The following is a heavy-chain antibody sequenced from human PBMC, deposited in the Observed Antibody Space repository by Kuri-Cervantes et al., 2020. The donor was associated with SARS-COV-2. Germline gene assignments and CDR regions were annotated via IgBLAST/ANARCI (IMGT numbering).Heavy chain of an antibody. CDR1: GGSFSDYY. Sequence: SETLSLTCAVYGGSFSDYYWSWVRQPPGKGLEWIGSIYYSGSTYYNPSLKSRVTISVDTSKNQFSLKLSSVTAADTAVYYCASDSGYYDSDYWGQGTLVTVSS. D-gene: IGHD3-22*01. V-gene: IGHV4-34*01. CDR2: IYYSGST. J-gene: IGHJ4*02. CDR3: ASDSGYYDSDY.